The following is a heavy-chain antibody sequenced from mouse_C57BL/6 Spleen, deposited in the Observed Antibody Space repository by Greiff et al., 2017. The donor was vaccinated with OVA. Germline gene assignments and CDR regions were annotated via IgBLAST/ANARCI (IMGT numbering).Heavy chain of an antibody. CDR2: IRSDGSN. Sequence: EVQLVESGPGLVKPSQSLSLSCSVTGYSITSGYYWNWIRQFPGNKLEWMGYIRSDGSNNYNPSLKNRISITRDTSKNQFFLKLNSVTTEDTATDYCAKLWLHYYAMDYWGQGTSVTVSS. CDR3: AKLWLHYYAMDY. J-gene: IGHJ4*01. CDR1: GYSITSGYY. V-gene: IGHV3-6*01. D-gene: IGHD2-2*01.